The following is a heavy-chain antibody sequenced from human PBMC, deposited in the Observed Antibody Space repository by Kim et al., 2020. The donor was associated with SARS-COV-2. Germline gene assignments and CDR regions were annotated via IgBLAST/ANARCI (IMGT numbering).Heavy chain of an antibody. CDR1: GESFSGHF. J-gene: IGHJ4*02. V-gene: IGHV4-34*01. Sequence: SETLSLTCAVSGESFSGHFWSWIRQSPGKGLEWIGQINHSGTTKYNPSFESRVTMSVDTTRRRFSLNLSSVTAVDTAVFYCARGGYYGSGDFFDYWGQGTQVAVHS. CDR2: INHSGTT. D-gene: IGHD3-10*01. CDR3: ARGGYYGSGDFFDY.